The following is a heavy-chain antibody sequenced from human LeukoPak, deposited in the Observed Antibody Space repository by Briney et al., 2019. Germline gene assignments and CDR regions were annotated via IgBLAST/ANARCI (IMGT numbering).Heavy chain of an antibody. Sequence: TGGSLRLPCAASGFSFRSYGLHWVRQAPGKGLEWVAFIRYDGGSNYYADPVKGRFIISRDNSKNTLYLQMNSLKAEDTAVYYCAKGNDSFDNWGQGILVTVSS. CDR1: GFSFRSYG. CDR3: AKGNDSFDN. J-gene: IGHJ4*02. CDR2: IRYDGGSN. V-gene: IGHV3-30*02.